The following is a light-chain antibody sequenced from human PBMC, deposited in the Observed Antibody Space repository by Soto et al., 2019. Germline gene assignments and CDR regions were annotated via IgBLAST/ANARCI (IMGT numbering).Light chain of an antibody. Sequence: DIQMTQSPSTLSASVGDRVTITCRASQGISRWLAWYQQKPGKPPKLLIYDASGLDSGVPSRFSGSGYGTDFTLTISSLQPEDFATYYCQQSYSTPITFGQGTRLEIK. CDR3: QQSYSTPIT. J-gene: IGKJ5*01. V-gene: IGKV1-5*01. CDR1: QGISRW. CDR2: DAS.